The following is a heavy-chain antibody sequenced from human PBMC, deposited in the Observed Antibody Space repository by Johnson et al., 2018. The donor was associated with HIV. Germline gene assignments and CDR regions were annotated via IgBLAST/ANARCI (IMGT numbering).Heavy chain of an antibody. CDR3: ASGDELGDDAFDI. V-gene: IGHV3-74*02. D-gene: IGHD7-27*01. CDR2: INWNGGST. Sequence: MQLVESGGGLVQPGGSLRLSCAASGFTFSSYWMHWVRQAPGKGLVWVSRINWNGGSTGYADSVKGRFTISRDNAKNSLYLQMNSLRAEDTALYYCASGDELGDDAFDIWGQGTMVTVSS. CDR1: GFTFSSYW. J-gene: IGHJ3*02.